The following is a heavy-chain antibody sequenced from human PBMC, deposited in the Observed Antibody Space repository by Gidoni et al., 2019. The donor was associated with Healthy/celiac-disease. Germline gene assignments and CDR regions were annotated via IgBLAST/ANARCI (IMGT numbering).Heavy chain of an antibody. CDR1: SWSVSGYY. J-gene: IGHJ6*02. CDR3: ARAPALLWFGEFIHGKYGIDV. D-gene: IGHD3-10*01. V-gene: IGHV4-34*01. CDR2: INHRGST. Sequence: QVQLQPWGAGQLKHSATLSVACAVYSWSVSGYYWSGIRQPPGKALEWIGEINHRGSTNYTPSLKSRVTISVDTSKNQFSLKLGSVTAADTAVYYCARAPALLWFGEFIHGKYGIDVWGQGTTVTVSS.